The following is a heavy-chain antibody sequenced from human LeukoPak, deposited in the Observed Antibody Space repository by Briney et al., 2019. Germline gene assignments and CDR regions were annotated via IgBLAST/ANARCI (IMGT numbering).Heavy chain of an antibody. V-gene: IGHV3-21*01. Sequence: PGGSLRLSCAAAGFTVSSYSINWVRQAPGKGLEWVSSISISSSYIYYADSVKGRFTISRDNAKNSLYLQMNSLRAEDTAVYYCARTGALNWNYYYYYYMDVWGKGTTVTVSS. CDR1: GFTVSSYS. D-gene: IGHD1-1*01. CDR3: ARTGALNWNYYYYYYMDV. CDR2: ISISSSYI. J-gene: IGHJ6*03.